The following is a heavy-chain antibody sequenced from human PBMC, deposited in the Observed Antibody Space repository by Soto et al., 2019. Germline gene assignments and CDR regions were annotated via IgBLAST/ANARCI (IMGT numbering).Heavy chain of an antibody. CDR2: IYYSGGS. D-gene: IGHD6-6*01. Sequence: SETLSLTCTVSGGSISSDDYYWSWIRQAPGKGLEWIGYIYYSGGSYYNPSLKSRVSISIDRSQNQLSLKLSSVTAADTAVYYCARAARGYNWFDPWGQGTLVTVSS. CDR3: ARAARGYNWFDP. CDR1: GGSISSDDYY. V-gene: IGHV4-30-4*01. J-gene: IGHJ5*02.